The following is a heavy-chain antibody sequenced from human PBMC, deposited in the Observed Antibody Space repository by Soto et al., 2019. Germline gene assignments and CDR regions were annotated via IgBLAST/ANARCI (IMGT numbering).Heavy chain of an antibody. V-gene: IGHV1-18*01. CDR3: AKAASSWFYYYYGMDV. CDR2: ISGYNDNT. D-gene: IGHD2-2*01. J-gene: IGHJ6*02. Sequence: IYLVQSGPEVRKPGASVKVSCKASGYIFSNFGISWVRQAPGQGLEWMGWISGYNDNTNYAQKFQGRVRMTTDISTSTAYMELTTLRSEDTAVYYCAKAASSWFYYYYGMDVWGQGTTVTVSS. CDR1: GYIFSNFG.